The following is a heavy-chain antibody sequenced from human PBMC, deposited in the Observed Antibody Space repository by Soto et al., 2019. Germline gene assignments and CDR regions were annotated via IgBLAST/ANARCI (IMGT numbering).Heavy chain of an antibody. J-gene: IGHJ6*02. CDR2: IIPIFGTA. CDR1: GGTFSSYA. Sequence: SVKVSCKASGGTFSSYAISWVRQAPGQGLEWMGGIIPIFGTANYAQKFQGRVTITADESTSTAYMELSSLRSEDTAVYYCARHTDWLSYYYYGMDVWGQGTTVTVSS. V-gene: IGHV1-69*13. D-gene: IGHD3-9*01. CDR3: ARHTDWLSYYYYGMDV.